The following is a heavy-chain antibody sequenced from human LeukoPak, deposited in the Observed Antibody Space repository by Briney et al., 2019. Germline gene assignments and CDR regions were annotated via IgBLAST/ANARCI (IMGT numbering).Heavy chain of an antibody. D-gene: IGHD4-17*01. CDR3: ARDDGDYIWFDP. CDR2: ISSSSSTI. J-gene: IGHJ5*02. V-gene: IGHV3-48*02. Sequence: GGPLRLSCAASGFTFSSYSMNWVRQAPGKGLEWVSYISSSSSTIYYADSVKGRFTISRDNAKNSLYLQRNSLRDEDTAVYYCARDDGDYIWFDPWGQGTLVTVPS. CDR1: GFTFSSYS.